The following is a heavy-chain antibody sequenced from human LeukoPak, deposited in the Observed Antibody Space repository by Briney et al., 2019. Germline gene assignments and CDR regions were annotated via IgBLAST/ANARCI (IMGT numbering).Heavy chain of an antibody. J-gene: IGHJ4*02. CDR2: MNPNNGFT. CDR1: RYTFTNYD. CDR3: ARVPRELGAY. V-gene: IGHV1-8*01. Sequence: GASVKVSFKASRYTFTNYDINWVRQPTGQGLEWMGYMNPNNGFTTYAQKFQGRVTMTRDTSISTAYMELSSLRSDDTAVYYCARVPRELGAYWGQGTLVTVSS. D-gene: IGHD3-16*01.